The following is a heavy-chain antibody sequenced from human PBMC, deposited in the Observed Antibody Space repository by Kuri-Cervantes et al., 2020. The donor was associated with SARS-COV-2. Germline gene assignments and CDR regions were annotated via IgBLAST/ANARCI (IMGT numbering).Heavy chain of an antibody. Sequence: GESLKISCAASGFTFSSYGMHWVRQASGKGLEWVAFIRYDGSNKYYADSVKGRVTISRDNSKNSLYLQMNSLRAEDTAVYYCAKDQHGIVVVVAAVDSWGQGTLVTVSS. CDR3: AKDQHGIVVVVAAVDS. V-gene: IGHV3-30*02. J-gene: IGHJ4*02. CDR2: IRYDGSNK. D-gene: IGHD2-15*01. CDR1: GFTFSSYG.